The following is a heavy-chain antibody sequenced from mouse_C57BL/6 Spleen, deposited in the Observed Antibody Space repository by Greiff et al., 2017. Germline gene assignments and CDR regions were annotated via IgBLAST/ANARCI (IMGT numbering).Heavy chain of an antibody. D-gene: IGHD1-1*01. CDR2: IDPSDSET. Sequence: QVQLQQPGAELVRPGSSVKLSCKASGYTFTSYWMHWVKQRPIQGLEWIGNIDPSDSETHYNQKFKDKATLTVDKSSSTAYMQLSSLTSEDSAVYYCARWYGSSYGDDWGQGTTLTVSS. V-gene: IGHV1-52*01. CDR1: GYTFTSYW. CDR3: ARWYGSSYGDD. J-gene: IGHJ2*01.